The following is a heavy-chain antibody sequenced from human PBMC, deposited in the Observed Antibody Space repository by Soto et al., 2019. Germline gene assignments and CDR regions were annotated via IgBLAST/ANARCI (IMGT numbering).Heavy chain of an antibody. V-gene: IGHV4-34*12. CDR1: GGSFSGYY. Sequence: SETLSLTCAVYGGSFSGYYWSWIRQPPGKGLEWIGEIIDTGNTKYNPSLKSRVTISVDTSKNQFSLKLTSVTAADTALYYCARRYCTSTSCLAGFDPWGRGTLVTVSS. CDR3: ARRYCTSTSCLAGFDP. J-gene: IGHJ5*02. CDR2: IIDTGNT. D-gene: IGHD2-2*01.